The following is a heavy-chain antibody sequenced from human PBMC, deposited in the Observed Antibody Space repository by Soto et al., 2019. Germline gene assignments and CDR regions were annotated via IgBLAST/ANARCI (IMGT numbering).Heavy chain of an antibody. D-gene: IGHD2-15*01. CDR2: ISYDGSNK. CDR1: GFTFSSYA. Sequence: QVQLVESGGGVVQPGRSLRLSCAASGFTFSSYAMHWVRQAPGKGLEWVAVISYDGSNKYYADSVKGRFTISRDNSKNTLYRQMNSLRAEDTAVYYCARAGGLHLDYWGQGTLVTVSS. V-gene: IGHV3-30-3*01. J-gene: IGHJ4*02. CDR3: ARAGGLHLDY.